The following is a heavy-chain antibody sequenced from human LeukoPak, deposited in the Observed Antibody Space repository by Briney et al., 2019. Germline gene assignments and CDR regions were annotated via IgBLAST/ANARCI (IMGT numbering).Heavy chain of an antibody. D-gene: IGHD4-17*01. CDR3: ATDGNTVTTLGY. CDR1: GYTLTELS. J-gene: IGHJ4*02. CDR2: FDPEDGET. Sequence: GASVKVSCKVSGYTLTELSMHWVRQAPGKGLEWMGGFDPEDGETIYAQKFQGRVTMTEDTSTDTAYMELSSLRSEDTAVYYCATDGNTVTTLGYWGQGTLVTVSS. V-gene: IGHV1-24*01.